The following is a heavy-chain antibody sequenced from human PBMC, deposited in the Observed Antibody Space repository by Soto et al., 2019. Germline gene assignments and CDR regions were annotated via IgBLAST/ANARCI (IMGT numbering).Heavy chain of an antibody. CDR1: GYIFNKYG. J-gene: IGHJ3*01. V-gene: IGHV1-18*01. CDR3: ARGRGVVIPAGTPDAFDV. Sequence: ASVKVSCKASGYIFNKYGFNWVRQSPGQGLEWMGRISAFNGYTNFAQKFQGRVTLTTDTSTNTAYMELSSLRSDDTAIYYCARGRGVVIPAGTPDAFDVWGQGTMVTVSS. D-gene: IGHD2-21*01. CDR2: ISAFNGYT.